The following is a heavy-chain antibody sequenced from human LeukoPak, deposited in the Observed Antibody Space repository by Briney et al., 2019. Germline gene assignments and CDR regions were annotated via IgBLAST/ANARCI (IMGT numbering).Heavy chain of an antibody. V-gene: IGHV4-59*12. Sequence: VKPSETLSLTCTVSGASISSYYWSWIRQPPGKGLEWIGYIYYSGSTNYNPSLKSRVTISVDTSKNQFSLQLNSVTPEDTAVYYCARRTDDYNYLDYWGQGTLVTVSS. J-gene: IGHJ4*02. CDR1: GASISSYY. D-gene: IGHD5-24*01. CDR3: ARRTDDYNYLDY. CDR2: IYYSGST.